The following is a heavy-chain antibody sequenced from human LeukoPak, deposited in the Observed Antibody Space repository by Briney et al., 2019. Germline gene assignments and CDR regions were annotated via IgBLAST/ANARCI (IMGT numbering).Heavy chain of an antibody. CDR1: GFTFSDYY. CDR2: ISSSGSTI. D-gene: IGHD6-19*01. Sequence: PGGSLRLSCAASGFTFSDYYMSWIRQAPGKGLGWVSYISSSGSTIYYADSVKGRFTISRDNAKNSLYLQMNSPRAEDTGVYYCARTRDRVAVGIWGQGTLVTVSS. J-gene: IGHJ4*02. V-gene: IGHV3-11*01. CDR3: ARTRDRVAVGI.